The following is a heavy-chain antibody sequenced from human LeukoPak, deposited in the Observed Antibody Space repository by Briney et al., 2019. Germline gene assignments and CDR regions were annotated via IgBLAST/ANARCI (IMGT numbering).Heavy chain of an antibody. Sequence: GSLRLSCAASGFTFSSYIMSWVRQPPGKGLEWIGYIYYSGSTNYNPSLKSRVTISVDTSKNQFSLKLSSVTAADTAVYYCARVPYGGNSFDYWGQGTLVTVSS. V-gene: IGHV4-59*01. CDR1: GFTFSSYI. D-gene: IGHD4-23*01. J-gene: IGHJ4*02. CDR2: IYYSGST. CDR3: ARVPYGGNSFDY.